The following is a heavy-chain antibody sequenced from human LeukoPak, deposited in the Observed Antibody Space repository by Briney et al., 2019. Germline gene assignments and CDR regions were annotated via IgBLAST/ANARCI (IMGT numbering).Heavy chain of an antibody. CDR1: GGSISSYY. CDR3: AREVSDDFWSGYYPFDY. D-gene: IGHD3-3*01. V-gene: IGHV4-4*07. Sequence: SETLSLTCTVSGGSISSYYWSWIRQPAGKGLEWIGRIYTSGSTNYNPSLKSRVTMSVDTSKNQFSLKLSSVTAADTAVYYCAREVSDDFWSGYYPFDYWGQGTLVTVSS. CDR2: IYTSGST. J-gene: IGHJ4*02.